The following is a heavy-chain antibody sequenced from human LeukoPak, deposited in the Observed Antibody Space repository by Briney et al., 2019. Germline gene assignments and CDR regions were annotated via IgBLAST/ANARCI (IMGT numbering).Heavy chain of an antibody. CDR1: GFTFSSYW. V-gene: IGHV3-74*01. CDR2: INSDGSST. J-gene: IGHJ4*02. D-gene: IGHD3-10*01. CDR3: AKGSMLRGFDY. Sequence: GGSLRLSCAASGFTFSSYWMHWVRQAPGKGLVWVSRINSDGSSTSYADSVKGRFTISRDNSKNTLFLQMNSLRAEDTAVYYCAKGSMLRGFDYWGQGTLVTVSS.